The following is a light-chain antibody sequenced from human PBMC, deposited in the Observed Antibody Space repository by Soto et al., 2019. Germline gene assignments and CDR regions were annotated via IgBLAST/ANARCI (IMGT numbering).Light chain of an antibody. J-gene: IGLJ1*01. Sequence: QSVLTQPPSASGTPGQTVTISCSGSSSNIGTNYVYWYQQLPGTAPKLLIHSNNQRPSGVPDRFSGSKSGTSASLAISGLRSEDEADYYCAAWDDSLSGYVFGTGTKVTVL. CDR2: SNN. CDR1: SSNIGTNY. CDR3: AAWDDSLSGYV. V-gene: IGLV1-47*02.